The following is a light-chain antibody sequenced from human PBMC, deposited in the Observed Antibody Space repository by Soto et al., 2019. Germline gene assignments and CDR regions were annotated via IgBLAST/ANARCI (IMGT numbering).Light chain of an antibody. CDR3: HQYSSSPPWT. J-gene: IGKJ1*01. CDR2: GAS. CDR1: QSVSSSY. Sequence: EIVLTQSPGTLSLSPGERATLSCRASQSVSSSYLGWYQQKPGQAPRLLIYGASSRATGIPDRFSGSGSETSFTLTISRLEPEDFAVYYCHQYSSSPPWTFGQGTKVEIK. V-gene: IGKV3-20*01.